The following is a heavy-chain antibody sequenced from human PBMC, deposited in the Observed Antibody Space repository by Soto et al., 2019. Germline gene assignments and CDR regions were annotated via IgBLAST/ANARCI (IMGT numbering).Heavy chain of an antibody. V-gene: IGHV4-34*01. D-gene: IGHD2-2*01. CDR1: GGSFSGYY. CDR2: INHSGST. Sequence: QVQLQQWGAGLLKPSETLSLTCVVSGGSFSGYYWNWIRQPPGKGLEWIGEINHSGSTNYNPSLNSRVTISVDTSKNQLSLRLSSVTAADTAMYYCAVRYCSSTSCSTLDSWGQGTLVTVSS. J-gene: IGHJ4*02. CDR3: AVRYCSSTSCSTLDS.